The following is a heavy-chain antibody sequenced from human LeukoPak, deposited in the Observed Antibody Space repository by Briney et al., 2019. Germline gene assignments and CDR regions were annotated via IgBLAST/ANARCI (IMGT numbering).Heavy chain of an antibody. D-gene: IGHD3-22*01. CDR3: ARDSYPYYDSSGYYYGGLGY. CDR2: ISGDGGST. J-gene: IGHJ4*02. Sequence: GGSLRLSCAASGFTFGDYAMHWVRQAPGKGLEWVSLISGDGGSTYYVDSVKGRFTISRDNAKNSLYLQMNSLRAEDTAVYYCARDSYPYYDSSGYYYGGLGYWGQGTLVTVSS. V-gene: IGHV3-43*02. CDR1: GFTFGDYA.